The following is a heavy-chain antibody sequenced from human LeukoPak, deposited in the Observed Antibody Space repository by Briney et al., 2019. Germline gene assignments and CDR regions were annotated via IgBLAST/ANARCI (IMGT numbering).Heavy chain of an antibody. V-gene: IGHV4-34*01. CDR1: GGSFSNYY. J-gene: IGHJ6*02. Sequence: SETLSLTCAVYGGSFSNYYWSWIRQAPGKGLEWIGEINHSGSTKFNPSLKSRVNKSIDTSKNQFTLRLSSVTAADTAVYYCARGFGIFGPYYYYYGMDVWGQRTTVTVSS. CDR3: ARGFGIFGPYYYYYGMDV. CDR2: INHSGST. D-gene: IGHD2-15*01.